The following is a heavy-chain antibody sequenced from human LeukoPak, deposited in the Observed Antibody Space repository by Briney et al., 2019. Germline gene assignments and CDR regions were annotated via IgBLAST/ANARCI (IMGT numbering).Heavy chain of an antibody. J-gene: IGHJ4*02. D-gene: IGHD3-22*01. V-gene: IGHV1-46*01. CDR2: INPSGGST. CDR3: AREFYYESSAYGFEY. CDR1: GYTFSSYS. Sequence: ASVKVSSKASGYTFSSYSMHWGRQAPGQGLEWMGIINPSGGSTSYAQKFQGSATMTRDTSTSTVYMELSSLRSEDTAVYYCAREFYYESSAYGFEYWGQGTLVTVSS.